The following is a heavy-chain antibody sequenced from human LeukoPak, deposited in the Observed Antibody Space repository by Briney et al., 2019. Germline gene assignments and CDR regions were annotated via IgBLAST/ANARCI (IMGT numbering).Heavy chain of an antibody. Sequence: ASETLSLTCTVSGGSISSSSYYWGWIRQPPGKGLEWIGSIYYSGSTYYNPSLKSRVTISVDTSKNQFSLKLSSVTAADTAVYYCARNSKIVGATRYYFDYWGQGTQVTVSS. V-gene: IGHV4-39*01. CDR2: IYYSGST. CDR1: GGSISSSSYY. J-gene: IGHJ4*02. D-gene: IGHD1-26*01. CDR3: ARNSKIVGATRYYFDY.